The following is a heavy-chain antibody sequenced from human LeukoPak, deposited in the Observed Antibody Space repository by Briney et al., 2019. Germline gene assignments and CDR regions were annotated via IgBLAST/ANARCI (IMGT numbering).Heavy chain of an antibody. J-gene: IGHJ3*02. Sequence: ASVKVSCKASGYTFTGYYMHWVRQAPGQGLEWMGRINPNSGGTNYAQKFQGRVTMTRDTSISTAYMELSRLRFDDTAVYYCAREATYYYDSSGHVAFDIWGQGTMVTVSS. CDR3: AREATYYYDSSGHVAFDI. CDR2: INPNSGGT. D-gene: IGHD3-22*01. CDR1: GYTFTGYY. V-gene: IGHV1-2*06.